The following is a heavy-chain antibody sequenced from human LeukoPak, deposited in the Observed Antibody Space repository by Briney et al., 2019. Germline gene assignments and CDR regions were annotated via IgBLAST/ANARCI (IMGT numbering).Heavy chain of an antibody. CDR2: IIPIFGTA. CDR3: SLGPTFDY. Sequence: AASVKVSCKASGYTFTSYGISWVRQAPGQGLEWMGGIIPIFGTANYAQKFQGRVTITTDESTSTAYMELSSLRSEDTAVYYCSLGPTFDYWGQGTLVTVSS. J-gene: IGHJ4*02. D-gene: IGHD1-1*01. V-gene: IGHV1-69*05. CDR1: GYTFTSYG.